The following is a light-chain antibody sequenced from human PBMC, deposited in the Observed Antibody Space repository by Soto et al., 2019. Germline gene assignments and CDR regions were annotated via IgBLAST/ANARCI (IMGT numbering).Light chain of an antibody. CDR3: QQYNSYPVG. Sequence: DIQMTQSPSTLSASVGDRVTITCRASQSISSWLAWYQQKPGKAPKLLIYKASSLESGVPSRFSGSGSGTEFTLTISSLQPDGFATYYCQQYNSYPVGFGQGTKVDIK. CDR2: KAS. J-gene: IGKJ1*01. V-gene: IGKV1-5*03. CDR1: QSISSW.